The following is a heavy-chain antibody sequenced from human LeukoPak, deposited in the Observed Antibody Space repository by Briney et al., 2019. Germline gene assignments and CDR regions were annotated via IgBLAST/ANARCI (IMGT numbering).Heavy chain of an antibody. CDR2: IYYTGTT. J-gene: IGHJ4*02. V-gene: IGHV4-61*01. CDR3: ARGYCGGGSCYYFDY. D-gene: IGHD2-15*01. CDR1: GGSVSSDSYY. Sequence: PSETLSLTCNVSGGSVSSDSYYWNWIRQPPGKGLEWIAYIYYTGTTNYNPSLKSRVTISVDTSKNQFSLNLRSVTAADTAVYFCARGYCGGGSCYYFDYWGQGILVTVSS.